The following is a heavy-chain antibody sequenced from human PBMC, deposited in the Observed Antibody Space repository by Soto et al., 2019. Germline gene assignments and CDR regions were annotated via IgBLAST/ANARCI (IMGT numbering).Heavy chain of an antibody. V-gene: IGHV1-69*06. D-gene: IGHD2-15*01. CDR2: IIPIFGTP. CDR1: GGTFSTYT. CDR3: ARGLECRGYCLDKPTWFAP. J-gene: IGHJ5*02. Sequence: SVKVSCKASGGTFSTYTFSWVRQAPGHGLEWMGRIIPIFGTPYYAQKFQGRVTITADKSTSTVYMELSSLRSDDTAVYFCARGLECRGYCLDKPTWFAPWGQGTLVTVSS.